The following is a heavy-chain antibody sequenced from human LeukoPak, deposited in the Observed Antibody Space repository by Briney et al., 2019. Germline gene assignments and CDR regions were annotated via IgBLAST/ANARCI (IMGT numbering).Heavy chain of an antibody. D-gene: IGHD3-3*01. V-gene: IGHV4-34*01. Sequence: SEALSLTCAVYGGSFSGYYWSWIRQPPGKGLEWIGEINHSGSTNYNPSLKSRVTISVDTSKNQFSLKLSSVTAADTAVYYCAARYYDFWSGYYTGDYWGQGTLVTVSS. CDR1: GGSFSGYY. J-gene: IGHJ4*02. CDR3: AARYYDFWSGYYTGDY. CDR2: INHSGST.